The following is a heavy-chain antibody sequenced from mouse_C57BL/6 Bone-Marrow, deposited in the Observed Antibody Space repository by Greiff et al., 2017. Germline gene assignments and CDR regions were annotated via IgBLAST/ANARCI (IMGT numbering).Heavy chain of an antibody. CDR2: IWRGGST. Sequence: QVHVKQSGPGLVQPSQSLSITCTVSGFSLTSYGVHWVRQSPGKGLEWLGVIWRGGSTDYNAAFMSRLSITKDNSKSQVFFKMNSLQADDTAIYYCAKGSDGYPAWFAYWGQGTLVTVSA. CDR1: GFSLTSYG. V-gene: IGHV2-5*01. CDR3: AKGSDGYPAWFAY. D-gene: IGHD2-3*01. J-gene: IGHJ3*01.